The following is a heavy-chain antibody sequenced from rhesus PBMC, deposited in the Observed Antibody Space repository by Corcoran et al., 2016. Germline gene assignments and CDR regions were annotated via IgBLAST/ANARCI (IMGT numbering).Heavy chain of an antibody. Sequence: DVQLVESGGGLVKPGGSLRLSCVASGFTFRSYEMHWVSHAPGKGLEWVSVIRESGGTIYYADSVKGRFTISRDNAKNALFLQMNSLRAEDTAVYYCTRVQYQYYFDYWGQGVLVTVSS. V-gene: IGHV3-100*02. J-gene: IGHJ4*01. CDR1: GFTFRSYE. CDR3: TRVQYQYYFDY. CDR2: IRESGGTI. D-gene: IGHD3-3*01.